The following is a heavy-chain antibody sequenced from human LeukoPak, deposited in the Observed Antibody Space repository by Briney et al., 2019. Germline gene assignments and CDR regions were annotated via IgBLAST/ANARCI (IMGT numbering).Heavy chain of an antibody. CDR2: ISWNSGSI. Sequence: GGSLRLSCAASGFTFDDYAMHWVRQAPGKGLEWVSGISWNSGSIGYVDSVKGRFTISRDNAKNSLYLQMNSLRAEDTAVYYCASSPDQIVVVPLFDYWGQGTLVTVSS. J-gene: IGHJ4*02. CDR3: ASSPDQIVVVPLFDY. V-gene: IGHV3-9*01. D-gene: IGHD2-2*01. CDR1: GFTFDDYA.